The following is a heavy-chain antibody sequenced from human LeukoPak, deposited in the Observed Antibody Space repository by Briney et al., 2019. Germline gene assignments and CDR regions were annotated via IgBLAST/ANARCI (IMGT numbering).Heavy chain of an antibody. CDR1: GGSVSSGSYY. CDR3: ARAGYDFWSGGGDY. V-gene: IGHV4-61*01. CDR2: IYYSGST. J-gene: IGHJ4*02. D-gene: IGHD3-3*01. Sequence: SETLFLTCTVSGGSVSSGSYYWSWIRQPPGKGLEWIGYIYYSGSTNYNPSLKSRVTISVDTSKNQFSLKLSSVTAADTAVYYCARAGYDFWSGGGDYWGQGTLVTVSS.